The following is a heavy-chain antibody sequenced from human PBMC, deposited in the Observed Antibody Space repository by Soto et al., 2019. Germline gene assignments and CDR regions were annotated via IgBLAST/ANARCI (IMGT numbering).Heavy chain of an antibody. CDR1: GFTFNYYP. Sequence: QMQLVESGGGVVQPGESLRLSCAASGFTFNYYPMHWVRQTPGKGLEWVAVISFDGSNKFYADSVKGRFTVSRDNSKNMLYLQLNSLRPDDAAVYYCARLPGALVAVLYISPLDGREAMSDVDVWGQGTTVSVSS. D-gene: IGHD6-19*01. CDR2: ISFDGSNK. V-gene: IGHV3-30-3*01. CDR3: ARLPGALVAVLYISPLDGREAMSDVDV. J-gene: IGHJ6*02.